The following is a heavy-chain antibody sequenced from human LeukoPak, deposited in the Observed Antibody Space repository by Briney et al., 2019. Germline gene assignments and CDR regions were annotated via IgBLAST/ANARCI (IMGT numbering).Heavy chain of an antibody. V-gene: IGHV4-34*01. CDR1: GGSFSGYY. CDR2: INHSGST. CDR3: ARDSRSKTDFDY. D-gene: IGHD3-22*01. J-gene: IGHJ4*02. Sequence: PSETLSLTCAVYGGSFSGYYWSWIRQPPGKGLEWIGEINHSGSTNYNPSLKSRVTISVDTSKNQFSLQLNSVTPEDTAVYYCARDSRSKTDFDYWGQGTLVTVSS.